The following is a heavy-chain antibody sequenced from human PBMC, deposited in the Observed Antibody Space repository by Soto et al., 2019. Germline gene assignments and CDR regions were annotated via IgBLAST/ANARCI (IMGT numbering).Heavy chain of an antibody. CDR1: GGTFNNYA. V-gene: IGHV1-69*01. CDR2: IIPMFETV. CDR3: ARGLRTGKYGMDV. J-gene: IGHJ6*02. Sequence: QEQLLQSGAEVRKPGSSVKVSCKASGGTFNNYAVSWVRQAPGQGLEWMGGIIPMFETVNYAQRFQGRLMIAADESTSTAYMGLTSLTSADTDIYFCARGLRTGKYGMDVWGQGTTVTVSS. D-gene: IGHD2-15*01.